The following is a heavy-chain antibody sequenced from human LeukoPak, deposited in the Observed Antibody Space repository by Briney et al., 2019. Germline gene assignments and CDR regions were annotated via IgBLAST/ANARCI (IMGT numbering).Heavy chain of an antibody. CDR3: ARATNWGYAFDI. CDR1: GFTFSSYE. D-gene: IGHD7-27*01. Sequence: PGGSLRLSCAASGFTFSSYEMNWVRQAPGKGLEWVSYISSSGSTIYYAESVKGRFTISRDNAKNSLYLQMNSLRAEDTAVYYCARATNWGYAFDIWGQGTVVTVSS. J-gene: IGHJ3*02. V-gene: IGHV3-48*03. CDR2: ISSSGSTI.